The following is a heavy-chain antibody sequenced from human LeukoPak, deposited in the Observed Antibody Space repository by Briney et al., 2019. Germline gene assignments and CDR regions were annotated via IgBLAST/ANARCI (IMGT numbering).Heavy chain of an antibody. D-gene: IGHD3-22*01. CDR1: HDSISNYD. V-gene: IGHV4-4*07. Sequence: SETLSLTCSVSHDSISNYDWSWIRQPAGKGLEWIGRFYTTGSTNYNPSLKSRVTLSVDTSKNQFSLRLTSVTAADTAIYYCARVFNLDNSGYYDHWYLDLWGRGTLVTVSS. CDR3: ARVFNLDNSGYYDHWYLDL. CDR2: FYTTGST. J-gene: IGHJ2*01.